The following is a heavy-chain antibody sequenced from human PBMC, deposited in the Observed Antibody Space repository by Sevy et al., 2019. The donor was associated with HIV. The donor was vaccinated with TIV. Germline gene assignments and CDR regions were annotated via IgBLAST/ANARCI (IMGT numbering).Heavy chain of an antibody. CDR1: GFTFSSYS. Sequence: GGSLRLSCAASGFTFSSYSMNWVRQAPGKGLEWVSYISSSSSTIYYADSVKGRFTISRDNAKNSLDLQMNSLRDEDTAVYYCARVWEKSKITSVRGVINYGMDVWGHGTTVTVSS. V-gene: IGHV3-48*02. CDR3: ARVWEKSKITSVRGVINYGMDV. J-gene: IGHJ6*02. D-gene: IGHD3-10*01. CDR2: ISSSSSTI.